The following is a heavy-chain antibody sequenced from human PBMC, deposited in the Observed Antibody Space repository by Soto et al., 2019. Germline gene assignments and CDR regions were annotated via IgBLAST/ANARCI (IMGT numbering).Heavy chain of an antibody. CDR2: INHSGST. V-gene: IGHV4-34*01. D-gene: IGHD6-6*01. Sequence: SETLSLTCAVYGGSFSGYYWSWIRQPPGKGLEWIGEINHSGSTNYNPSLKSRVTISVDTSKNQFSLKLSSVTAADRAVYYCARGRLAARWGGGSSYSGMAVWGTGTTLPAS. CDR1: GGSFSGYY. CDR3: ARGRLAARWGGGSSYSGMAV. J-gene: IGHJ6*04.